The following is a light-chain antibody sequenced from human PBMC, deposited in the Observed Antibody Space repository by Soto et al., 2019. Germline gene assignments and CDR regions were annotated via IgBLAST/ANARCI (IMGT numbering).Light chain of an antibody. CDR3: QQRINWPLT. J-gene: IGKJ4*01. Sequence: ETVLTQSPAILSLSPGERATLSCSASQSVSTYLAWYQQKPGQAPRLLIYDASTRATGIPARFIGSGSGTDFTLTIGGLEPEDSAVYYCQQRINWPLTFGGGTKVEI. V-gene: IGKV3-11*01. CDR2: DAS. CDR1: QSVSTY.